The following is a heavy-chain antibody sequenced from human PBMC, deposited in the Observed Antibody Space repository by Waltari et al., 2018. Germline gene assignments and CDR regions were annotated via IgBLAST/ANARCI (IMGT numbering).Heavy chain of an antibody. J-gene: IGHJ5*02. CDR3: ARFTAKQIVVVIATATWGWFDP. CDR2: IYHSGRT. D-gene: IGHD2-21*01. V-gene: IGHV4-38-2*01. CDR1: GYSISSGYY. Sequence: QVQLQESGPGLVKPSETLSLTCAVSGYSISSGYYWGWIRQPPGKGLEWIGGIYHSGRTLDSASVKSRVASTVDTAKTLLSRKPSSVTAADTAVYYCARFTAKQIVVVIATATWGWFDPWGQGTLVTVSS.